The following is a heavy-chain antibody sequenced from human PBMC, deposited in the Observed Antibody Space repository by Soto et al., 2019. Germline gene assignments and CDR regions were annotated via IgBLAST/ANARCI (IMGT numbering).Heavy chain of an antibody. CDR1: GGSISSSSYY. CDR2: IYYSGST. V-gene: IGHV4-39*01. D-gene: IGHD4-17*01. Sequence: SETLSLTCTVSGGSISSSSYYWGWIRQPPGKGLEWIGSIYYSGSTYYNPSLKSRVTISVDTSKNPFSLKLSSVTAADTAVYYCARHSSMTTVLFDPWGQGTLVTVSS. J-gene: IGHJ5*02. CDR3: ARHSSMTTVLFDP.